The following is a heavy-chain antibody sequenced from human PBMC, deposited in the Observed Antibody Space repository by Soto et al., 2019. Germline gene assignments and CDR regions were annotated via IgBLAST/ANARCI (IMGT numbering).Heavy chain of an antibody. CDR1: GFTFSDSA. Sequence: VQLVESGGGLVQPGGSLKLSCAASGFTFSDSAIHWVRQASGRGLEWVGRIRNKANSHATGYAASVKGRFTISRDDSKNTAYLQMISLKTEDTAVYYCTRVSVTPFDYWGQGTLVTVSS. CDR2: IRNKANSHAT. CDR3: TRVSVTPFDY. D-gene: IGHD4-17*01. J-gene: IGHJ4*02. V-gene: IGHV3-73*02.